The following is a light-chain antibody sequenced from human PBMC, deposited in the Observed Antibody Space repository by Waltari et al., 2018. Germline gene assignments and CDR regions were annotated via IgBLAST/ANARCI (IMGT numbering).Light chain of an antibody. J-gene: IGLJ2*01. CDR2: DTS. V-gene: IGLV7-46*01. CDR3: LLSYSGARV. CDR1: TGTVTSGPY. Sequence: QAVVTQEPSLTVSPGGTVTPTCGSSTGTVTSGPYPYWFQQKSGQAPRTLISDTSNKHSWTPARFSGSLLGGKAALTLSGAQPEDEADYYCLLSYSGARVFGGGTKLTVL.